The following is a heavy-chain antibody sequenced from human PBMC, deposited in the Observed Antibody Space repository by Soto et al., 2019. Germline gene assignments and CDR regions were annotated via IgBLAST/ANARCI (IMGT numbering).Heavy chain of an antibody. CDR1: GFSLSTSGVV. CDR2: IYWDDDT. V-gene: IGHV2-5*02. CDR3: AHYDYGGLVY. D-gene: IGHD4-17*01. Sequence: QIILKESGPTLVKPTQTLTLTCTFSGFSLSTSGVVVTWIRQPPGKALEWLALIYWDDDTRYTPSLKNRLTITKDTSKNQVVLTMTNMDPVDTATYYCAHYDYGGLVYWGQGALVTVSS. J-gene: IGHJ4*02.